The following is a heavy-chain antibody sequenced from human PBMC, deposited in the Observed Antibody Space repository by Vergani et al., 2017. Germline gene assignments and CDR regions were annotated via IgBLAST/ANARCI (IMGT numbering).Heavy chain of an antibody. CDR3: ARAMVRGVMS. J-gene: IGHJ4*02. CDR2: INHSGST. Sequence: QVRLQESGPGLVKPSETLSLTCAVYGGSFSGYYWSWIRQPPGKGLEWIGEINHSGSTNYNPSLKSRVTISVDTSKNQFSLKLSSVTAADTAVYYCARAMVRGVMSWGQGTLVTVSS. V-gene: IGHV4-34*01. D-gene: IGHD3-10*01. CDR1: GGSFSGYY.